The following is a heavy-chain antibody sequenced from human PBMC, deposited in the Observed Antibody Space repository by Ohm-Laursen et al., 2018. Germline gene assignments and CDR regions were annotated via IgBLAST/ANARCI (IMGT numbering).Heavy chain of an antibody. CDR3: VRGIRHSEYAMDV. CDR2: IGTAGDT. D-gene: IGHD4-11*01. CDR1: GFTFNTYD. V-gene: IGHV3-13*01. Sequence: GSLRLSCSASGFTFNTYDMYWVRQGTGKGLEWVSLIGTAGDTYYPGSVKGRFTISRENVKNSLYLQMNSLRTGDTAVYYCVRGIRHSEYAMDVWGQGTTVTVSS. J-gene: IGHJ6*02.